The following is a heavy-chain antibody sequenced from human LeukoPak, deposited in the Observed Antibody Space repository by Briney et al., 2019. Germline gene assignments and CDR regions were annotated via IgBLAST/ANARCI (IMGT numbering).Heavy chain of an antibody. CDR1: GFTFSTYE. Sequence: GGSLRLSCAASGFTFSTYEMNRVRQAPGKGLEWISHIGTSGNTNYADSVKGRFTISRDNAKNSLYLQMNSLRAEDTAVYYCAREGSAPSGWCYFDYWGQGTLVTVPS. D-gene: IGHD6-19*01. CDR3: AREGSAPSGWCYFDY. J-gene: IGHJ4*02. CDR2: IGTSGNT. V-gene: IGHV3-48*03.